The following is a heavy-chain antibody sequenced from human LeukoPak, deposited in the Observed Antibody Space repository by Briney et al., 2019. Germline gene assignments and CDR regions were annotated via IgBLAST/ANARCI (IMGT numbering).Heavy chain of an antibody. CDR3: AKLVGGSGWYDDY. J-gene: IGHJ4*02. D-gene: IGHD6-19*01. Sequence: GRSLRLSCAASGFTFSSYGMHWVRQAPGKGLEWVAVISYDGSNKYYADSVKGRFTISRDNSKNTLYLQMNSLRAEDTAVYYCAKLVGGSGWYDDYWGQGTLVTVSS. CDR1: GFTFSSYG. CDR2: ISYDGSNK. V-gene: IGHV3-30*18.